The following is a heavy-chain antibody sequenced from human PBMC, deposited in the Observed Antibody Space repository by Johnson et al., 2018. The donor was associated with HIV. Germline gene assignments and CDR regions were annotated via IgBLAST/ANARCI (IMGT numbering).Heavy chain of an antibody. CDR2: ISYDGSNK. J-gene: IGHJ3*02. Sequence: QVQLVESGGGVVQPGRSLRLSCAASGFTFSSYAMHWVRQAPGKGLEWVAVISYDGSNKYYADSVKGRFTISRDNSKNTLYLQMNSLRAEDTAVYYCARVVVITNHDAFDIWGQGTMVTVSS. CDR1: GFTFSSYA. V-gene: IGHV3-30*04. CDR3: ARVVVITNHDAFDI. D-gene: IGHD3-22*01.